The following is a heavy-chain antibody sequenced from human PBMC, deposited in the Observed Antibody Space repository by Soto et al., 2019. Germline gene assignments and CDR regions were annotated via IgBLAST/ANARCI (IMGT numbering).Heavy chain of an antibody. CDR1: GFTFSSYA. CDR2: ISYDGSNK. CDR3: ARGSTHPAAGDFDY. D-gene: IGHD6-13*01. J-gene: IGHJ4*02. Sequence: GGSLRLSCAASGFTFSSYAMHWVRQAPGKGLEWVAVISYDGSNKYYADSVKGRFTISRDNSKNTLYLQMNSLRAEDTAVYYCARGSTHPAAGDFDYWGQGTLVTVSS. V-gene: IGHV3-30*04.